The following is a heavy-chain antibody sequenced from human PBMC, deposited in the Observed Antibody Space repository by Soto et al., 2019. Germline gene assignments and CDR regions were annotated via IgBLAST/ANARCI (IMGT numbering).Heavy chain of an antibody. Sequence: LSLTCAVSGVSISSGNWWTWVRQSPQRGLEYIGEIFHDGTANYYPSFERRVAISVDTSKNQFSLKLTSVTAADTAIYFCARLVYDTRLNYMYFDFWGQGTQVTVSS. CDR1: GVSISSGNW. D-gene: IGHD3-10*01. J-gene: IGHJ4*02. CDR2: IFHDGTA. CDR3: ARLVYDTRLNYMYFDF. V-gene: IGHV4-4*01.